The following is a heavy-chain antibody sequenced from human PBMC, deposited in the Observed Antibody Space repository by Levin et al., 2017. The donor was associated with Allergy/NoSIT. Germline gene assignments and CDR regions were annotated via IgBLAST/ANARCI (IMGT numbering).Heavy chain of an antibody. Sequence: GGSLRLSCAASGFTVSTNYMNWVRQAPGKGLEWVSVIYSGSSTYYADSVKGRFTISRDNSKNTVYLQMNSLRAEDTAVYYCARDAEYGSSWSNPLGYWGQGSLVTVSS. CDR3: ARDAEYGSSWSNPLGY. D-gene: IGHD6-13*01. V-gene: IGHV3-66*01. CDR2: IYSGSST. J-gene: IGHJ4*02. CDR1: GFTVSTNY.